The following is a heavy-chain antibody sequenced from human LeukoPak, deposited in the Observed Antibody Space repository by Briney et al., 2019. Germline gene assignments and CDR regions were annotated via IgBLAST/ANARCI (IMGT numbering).Heavy chain of an antibody. V-gene: IGHV3-7*03. Sequence: GGSLRLSCAASGFTFSSYWMNWARQAPGKGLEWVASINHNGNVNYYVDSVKGRFTISRDNAKNSLYLQMNSLRAEDTALYYCAKAVGSSSGYYPFDYWGQGTLVTVSS. CDR3: AKAVGSSSGYYPFDY. CDR1: GFTFSSYW. J-gene: IGHJ4*02. CDR2: INHNGNVN. D-gene: IGHD3-22*01.